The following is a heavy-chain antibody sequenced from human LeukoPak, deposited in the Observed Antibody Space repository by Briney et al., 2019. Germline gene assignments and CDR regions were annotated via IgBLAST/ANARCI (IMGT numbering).Heavy chain of an antibody. J-gene: IGHJ5*02. CDR2: IRSKANSYAT. D-gene: IGHD3-10*01. V-gene: IGHV3-73*01. Sequence: PGGSLRLSCAASGFTFSGSAMHWVRQASGKGLEWVGRIRSKANSYATAYAASVKGRFTISRDDSKNTAYLQMNSLKTEDTAVYYCARGPLWFGESYNNWFDPWGQGTLVTVSS. CDR3: ARGPLWFGESYNNWFDP. CDR1: GFTFSGSA.